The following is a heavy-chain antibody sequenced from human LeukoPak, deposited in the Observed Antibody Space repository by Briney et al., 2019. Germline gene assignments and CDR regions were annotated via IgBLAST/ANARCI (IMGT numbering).Heavy chain of an antibody. J-gene: IGHJ4*02. CDR3: ARGGGSGYSYG. CDR2: IYYSGST. Sequence: SETLSLTCTVSGGSISSSGYYWSWIRQPPGKGLEWIGYIYYSGSTNYNPSLKSRVTISVDTSKNQFSLKLTSVTAADTAVYYCARGGGSGYSYGWGQGTLVTVSS. CDR1: GGSISSSGYY. V-gene: IGHV4-61*08. D-gene: IGHD5-18*01.